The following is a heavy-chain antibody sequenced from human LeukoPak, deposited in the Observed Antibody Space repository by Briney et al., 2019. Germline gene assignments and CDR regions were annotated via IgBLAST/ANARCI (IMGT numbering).Heavy chain of an antibody. V-gene: IGHV1-2*02. CDR3: VREDFIVIPAAMRGDY. D-gene: IGHD2-2*01. CDR1: GYTFTGFY. Sequence: ASVKVSCKASGYTFTGFYIHWVRQAPGQGLEWMGWINPDRGGTNYAQKFQGRVTLTRDASINTAYMELSGLTSDDTAVYYCVREDFIVIPAAMRGDYWGQGTLVIVFS. CDR2: INPDRGGT. J-gene: IGHJ4*02.